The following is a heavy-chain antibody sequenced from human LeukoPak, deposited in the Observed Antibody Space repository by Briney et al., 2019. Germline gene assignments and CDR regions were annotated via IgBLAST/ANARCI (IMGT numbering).Heavy chain of an antibody. J-gene: IGHJ6*03. V-gene: IGHV3-64*01. Sequence: PGGSLRLSCAASGFTFSSYTMHWVRQAPGKELEYVSAISNNGGSTYYANSVKGRFTISRDNSKNTLYLQMGSLRVEDMAVYYCARGTFLEWLLESYMEVWGKGTTVTVSS. CDR2: ISNNGGST. CDR1: GFTFSSYT. CDR3: ARGTFLEWLLESYMEV. D-gene: IGHD3-3*02.